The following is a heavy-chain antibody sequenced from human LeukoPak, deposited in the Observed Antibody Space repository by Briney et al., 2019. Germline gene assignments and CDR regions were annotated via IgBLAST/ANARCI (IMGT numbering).Heavy chain of an antibody. CDR2: ISSSSSYI. J-gene: IGHJ6*02. CDR3: ARLKVGISKSAAGTDYYYYGMDV. V-gene: IGHV3-21*01. Sequence: GGSLRLSCAASGFTFSSYEMNWVRQAPGKGLEWVSSISSSSSYIYYADSVKGRFTISRDNAKNSLYLQMNSLRAEDTAVYYCARLKVGISKSAAGTDYYYYGMDVWGQGTTVTVSS. CDR1: GFTFSSYE. D-gene: IGHD6-13*01.